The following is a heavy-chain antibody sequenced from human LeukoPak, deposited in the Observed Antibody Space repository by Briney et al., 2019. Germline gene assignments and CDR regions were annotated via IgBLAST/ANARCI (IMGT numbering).Heavy chain of an antibody. CDR2: ISKSGDHT. J-gene: IGHJ2*01. CDR3: AKDRTVGASYWYFDL. CDR1: GFTFSSYS. Sequence: GGSLRLSCAASGFTFSSYSMNWVRQAPGKGLEWVSAISKSGDHTYYAASAKGRFTIYRDNSENTQYLQMNSLRAEDTAIYYCAKDRTVGASYWYFDLWGRGTLVTVSS. V-gene: IGHV3-23*01. D-gene: IGHD1-26*01.